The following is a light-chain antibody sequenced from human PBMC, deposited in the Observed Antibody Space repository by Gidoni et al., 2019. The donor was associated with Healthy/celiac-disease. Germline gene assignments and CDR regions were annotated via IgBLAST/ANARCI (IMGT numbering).Light chain of an antibody. Sequence: AIQLTQSPSSLSASVGDRVTITCRASQGISSALAWYQQKPGKAPKLLIYAASSLESGVPSRFSGSGSGTDFTLTFSSLQPEDFATYYCQQFNSYKLTFGGGTKVEIK. CDR1: QGISSA. J-gene: IGKJ4*01. V-gene: IGKV1-13*02. CDR3: QQFNSYKLT. CDR2: AAS.